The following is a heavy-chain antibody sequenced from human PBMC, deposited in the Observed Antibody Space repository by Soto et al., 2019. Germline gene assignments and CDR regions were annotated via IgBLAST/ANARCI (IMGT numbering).Heavy chain of an antibody. V-gene: IGHV4-61*01. CDR3: ARARITMIVVAISYYYYGMDV. Sequence: SETLSLTCTVSGGSVSSGSYYWSWIRQPPGKGLEWIGYIYYSGSTNYNPSLKSRVTISVDTSKNQFSLKLSSVTAADTAVYYCARARITMIVVAISYYYYGMDVWGQGTTVTVSS. J-gene: IGHJ6*02. D-gene: IGHD3-22*01. CDR2: IYYSGST. CDR1: GGSVSSGSYY.